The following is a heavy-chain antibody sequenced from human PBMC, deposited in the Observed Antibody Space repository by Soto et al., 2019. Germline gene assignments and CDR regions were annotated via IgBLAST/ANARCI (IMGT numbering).Heavy chain of an antibody. CDR2: IWYDGSNK. CDR3: ASSRGVYYYYMDV. D-gene: IGHD3-10*01. V-gene: IGHV3-33*01. J-gene: IGHJ6*03. Sequence: GSLRLSCAASGFTFSSYGMHWVRQAPGKGLEWVAVIWYDGSNKYYADSVKGRFTISRDNSKNTLYLQMNSLRAEDTAVYYCASSRGVYYYYMDVWGKGTTVTVSS. CDR1: GFTFSSYG.